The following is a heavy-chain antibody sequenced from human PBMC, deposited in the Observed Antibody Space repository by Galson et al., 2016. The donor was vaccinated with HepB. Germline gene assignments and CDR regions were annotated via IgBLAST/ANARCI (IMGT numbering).Heavy chain of an antibody. V-gene: IGHV1-18*04. CDR2: VSPYNGNT. CDR3: AREYGDYFDYYYYGMDV. CDR1: GYTFVNYG. D-gene: IGHD4-17*01. Sequence: SVKVSCKASGYTFVNYGITWVRQAPGQGLEWLGWVSPYNGNTNYAQKLQGRVTLTTDTSTSTANMELRSLRSDDTAVYYCAREYGDYFDYYYYGMDVWGQGTTVTVSS. J-gene: IGHJ6*02.